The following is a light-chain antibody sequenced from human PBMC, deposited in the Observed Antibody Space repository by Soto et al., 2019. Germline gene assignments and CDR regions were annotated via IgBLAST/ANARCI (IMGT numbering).Light chain of an antibody. CDR3: QQRSNWPLS. Sequence: EIVMTQSPAILSVSPGEGATLSCRASENVRTKVGWYQQKAGQAPRLLIYGASTRATGIPDRFSGSGSGTQFTLTISRLQSEDSAVYYCQQRSNWPLSFGGGTKVEIK. CDR2: GAS. CDR1: ENVRTK. J-gene: IGKJ4*01. V-gene: IGKV3-15*01.